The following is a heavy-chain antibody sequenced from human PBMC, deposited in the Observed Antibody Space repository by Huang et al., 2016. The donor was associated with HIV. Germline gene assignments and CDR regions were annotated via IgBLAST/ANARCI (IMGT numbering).Heavy chain of an antibody. V-gene: IGHV1-3*01. CDR2: VNPGNGNT. Sequence: QVQLVQSGAEVKKPGASVKVSCKASGYSFTTYALHWVRQAPGHRLEWMGWVNPGNGNTNYSQKFQGRVTITRDTSASTVYIEVSSLTFEDTAVYYCAREFVIFGAPLWPAYWGQGTLISVSS. CDR1: GYSFTTYA. CDR3: AREFVIFGAPLWPAY. D-gene: IGHD2-21*01. J-gene: IGHJ4*02.